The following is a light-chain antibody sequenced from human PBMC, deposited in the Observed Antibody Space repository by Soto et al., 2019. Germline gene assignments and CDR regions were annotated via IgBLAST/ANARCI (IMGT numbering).Light chain of an antibody. CDR1: QSVSSKY. CDR2: AAS. CDR3: QHYGSSPPIT. J-gene: IGKJ5*01. V-gene: IGKV3-20*01. Sequence: VFTHSPGTLSLSPGERATLSCRASQSVSSKYLAWYQQKPGQAPRFLIYAASSRATGIPDRFSGSGSGTDFTLTISRLEPEDFAVYYCQHYGSSPPITFGQGTRLEIK.